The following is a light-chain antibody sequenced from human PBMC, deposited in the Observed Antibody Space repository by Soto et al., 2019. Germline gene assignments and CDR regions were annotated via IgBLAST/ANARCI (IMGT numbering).Light chain of an antibody. Sequence: DIVLTQTPLALPVTPGEPASISCRSSQSLLDSDNGDIYLDWYLQKPGQPPQLLIYKLLYRAPGVPGRFSGSGSGTDFTLKISRVEADDLGVYYCMQRKDFPMYTFGQGTKLEIK. CDR3: MQRKDFPMYT. J-gene: IGKJ2*01. V-gene: IGKV2-40*01. CDR1: QSLLDSDNGDIY. CDR2: KLL.